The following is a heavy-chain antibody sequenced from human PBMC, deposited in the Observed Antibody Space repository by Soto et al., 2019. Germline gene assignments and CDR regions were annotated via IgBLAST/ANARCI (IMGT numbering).Heavy chain of an antibody. J-gene: IGHJ6*02. V-gene: IGHV3-30-3*01. CDR2: ISYDGSNK. CDR3: ARDRGLAAHTYYYGMDV. D-gene: IGHD6-6*01. CDR1: GFTFSSYA. Sequence: QVQLVESGGGVVQPGRSLRLSCAASGFTFSSYAMQWVRQAPGKGLEWVAVISYDGSNKYYADSVKGRFTISRDNSKNTLYLQMNSLRAEDTAVYYCARDRGLAAHTYYYGMDVWGQGTTVTVSS.